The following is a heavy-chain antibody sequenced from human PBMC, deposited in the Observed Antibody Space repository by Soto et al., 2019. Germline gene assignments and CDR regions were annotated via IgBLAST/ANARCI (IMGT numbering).Heavy chain of an antibody. V-gene: IGHV1-2*04. CDR3: ARTVLPSAAHSYGPIYSYYGTSV. J-gene: IGHJ6*02. Sequence: GASVKVSCKASGYNFTGYYMHWVRQAPGQGLEWMGWINPNSGGTNYAQKFQGWVTMTRDTSISTAYMELSRLRSDDTAVYYCARTVLPSAAHSYGPIYSYYGTSVWGQGTRVTVPS. CDR2: INPNSGGT. D-gene: IGHD5-18*01. CDR1: GYNFTGYY.